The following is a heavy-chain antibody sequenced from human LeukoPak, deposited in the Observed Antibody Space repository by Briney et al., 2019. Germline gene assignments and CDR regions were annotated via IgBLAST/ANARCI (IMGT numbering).Heavy chain of an antibody. CDR1: GFTFTDYF. CDR2: INNPGSNTAI. D-gene: IGHD2-21*02. CDR3: ARIRRGGDSRYFDY. Sequence: GGSLRLSCAASGFTFTDYFMSWIRQAPGKGLEWVSYINNPGSNTAIYYVDSVKGRFTISRDNAKNSLYLQMNNLRAEDTAVYYCARIRRGGDSRYFDYWGQGTLVTVSS. J-gene: IGHJ4*02. V-gene: IGHV3-11*01.